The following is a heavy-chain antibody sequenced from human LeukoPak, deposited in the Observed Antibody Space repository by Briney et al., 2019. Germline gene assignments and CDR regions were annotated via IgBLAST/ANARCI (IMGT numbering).Heavy chain of an antibody. CDR2: IYYSGST. CDR3: ARDSFAGLVYFDI. V-gene: IGHV4-59*12. Sequence: PSETLSLTCTVSGDSMRNYYWTWIRQPPGKGLEWIGYIYYSGSTNYNPSLESRVTISINTSKNQFSLKLSSVTAADTAVYYCARDSFAGLVYFDIWGQGTMVTVSS. D-gene: IGHD5/OR15-5a*01. CDR1: GDSMRNYY. J-gene: IGHJ3*02.